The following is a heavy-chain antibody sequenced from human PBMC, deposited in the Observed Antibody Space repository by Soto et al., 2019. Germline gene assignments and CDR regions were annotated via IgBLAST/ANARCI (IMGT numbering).Heavy chain of an antibody. J-gene: IGHJ4*02. CDR2: ISSSGSTI. CDR3: ATDPYGPPPTPDFWSGPAYDY. CDR1: GFTFSDYY. Sequence: GGSLRLSCAASGFTFSDYYMSWIRQAPGKGLEWVSYISSSGSTIYYADSVKGRFTISRDNAKNSLYLQMNSLRAEDTAVYYCATDPYGPPPTPDFWSGPAYDYWGQGTLVTVSS. V-gene: IGHV3-11*01. D-gene: IGHD3-3*01.